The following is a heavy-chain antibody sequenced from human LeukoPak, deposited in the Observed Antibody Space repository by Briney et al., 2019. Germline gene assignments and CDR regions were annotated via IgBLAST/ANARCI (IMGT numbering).Heavy chain of an antibody. Sequence: ASVKVSCKASGGIFSSYAISWVRQAPGQGLEWMGGIIPIFGTANYAQKFQGRVTITADESTSTAYMELSSLRSEDTAVYYCARGRGPGIAAAGRFDYWGQGTLVTVSS. CDR2: IIPIFGTA. CDR3: ARGRGPGIAAAGRFDY. CDR1: GGIFSSYA. J-gene: IGHJ4*02. D-gene: IGHD6-13*01. V-gene: IGHV1-69*13.